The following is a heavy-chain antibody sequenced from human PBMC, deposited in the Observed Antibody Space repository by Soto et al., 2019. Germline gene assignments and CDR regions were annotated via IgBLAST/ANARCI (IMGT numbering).Heavy chain of an antibody. CDR1: GFSLSNGKVG. CDR2: IFSNDEK. D-gene: IGHD6-19*01. V-gene: IGHV2-26*01. CDR3: ARILFGRSVAGGYFYMDV. J-gene: IGHJ6*03. Sequence: HVTLKESGPVLVKPTETLTLTCTVSGFSLSNGKVGVSWIRQPPGKALEWLAHIFSNDEKSYRTSLKSKLTNPEDNLKSQVVLTMTNVDPVDTATYYCARILFGRSVAGGYFYMDVWGKGTTVTVSS.